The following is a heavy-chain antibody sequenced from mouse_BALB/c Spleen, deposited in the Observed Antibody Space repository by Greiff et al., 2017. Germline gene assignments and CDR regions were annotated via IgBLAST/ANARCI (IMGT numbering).Heavy chain of an antibody. V-gene: IGHV7-3*02. D-gene: IGHD2-3*01. Sequence: EVKLMESGGGLVQPGGSLRLSCATSGFTFTDYYMSWVRQPPGKALEWLGFIRNKATGYTTEYSASVKGRFTISRDNSQSILYLQMNTLRAEDSATDYCARDGDDGYYFDYWGQGTTLTVSS. CDR1: GFTFTDYY. CDR2: IRNKATGYTT. J-gene: IGHJ2*01. CDR3: ARDGDDGYYFDY.